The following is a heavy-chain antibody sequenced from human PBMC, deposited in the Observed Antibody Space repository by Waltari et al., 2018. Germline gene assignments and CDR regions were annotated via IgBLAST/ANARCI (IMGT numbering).Heavy chain of an antibody. V-gene: IGHV3-30-3*01. CDR1: GFTFSSYA. J-gene: IGHJ6*02. CDR2: ISYDGSNK. Sequence: QVQLVESGGGVVQPGRSLRLSCAASGFTFSSYAITWVRQAPGKGLEWVAVISYDGSNKYYADSVKGRFTISRDNSKNTLYLQMNNLRAEDTAVYYCAILRDYYYGMDVWGQGTTVTVSS. CDR3: AILRDYYYGMDV.